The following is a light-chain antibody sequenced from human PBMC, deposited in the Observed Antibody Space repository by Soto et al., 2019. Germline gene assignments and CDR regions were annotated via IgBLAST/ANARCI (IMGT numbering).Light chain of an antibody. Sequence: QSALTQPPSASGSPGQSVTISCTGTSSXVGGYNYVSWYQQHPGKAPKFLIFEVSRRASGVPDRFSGSKSGNTASLTVSGLQADDEADYYCSSYAGSNNPVIFGGGTKLTVL. J-gene: IGLJ2*01. CDR1: SSXVGGYNY. CDR3: SSYAGSNNPVI. V-gene: IGLV2-8*01. CDR2: EVS.